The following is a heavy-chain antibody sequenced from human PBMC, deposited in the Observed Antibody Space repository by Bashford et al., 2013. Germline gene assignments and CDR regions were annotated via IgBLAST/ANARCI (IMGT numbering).Heavy chain of an antibody. CDR1: GFTFRSYW. V-gene: IGHV3-74*01. J-gene: IGHJ4*02. Sequence: SCAASGFTFRSYWMHWVRQAPGKGLVWVSRMNIDGTNTIYADSVKGRFTISRDNAKNMLYLQMNSLRAEDTAVYYCARDQTVAGPXTFDYWGQGTLVTVSS. CDR3: ARDQTVAGPXTFDY. D-gene: IGHD6-13*01. CDR2: MNIDGTNT.